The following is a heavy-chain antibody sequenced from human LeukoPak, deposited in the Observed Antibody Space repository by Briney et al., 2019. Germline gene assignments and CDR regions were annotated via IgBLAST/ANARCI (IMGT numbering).Heavy chain of an antibody. Sequence: ASVKVSCKASGYTFTSYGISWVRQAPGQGLEWMGWISAYNGNTNYAQKLRGRVTMTTDTSTSTAYMELRSLRSDDTAVYYCARGASITIFGVVTNYNWFDPWGQGTLVTVSS. CDR1: GYTFTSYG. CDR2: ISAYNGNT. CDR3: ARGASITIFGVVTNYNWFDP. J-gene: IGHJ5*02. D-gene: IGHD3-3*01. V-gene: IGHV1-18*01.